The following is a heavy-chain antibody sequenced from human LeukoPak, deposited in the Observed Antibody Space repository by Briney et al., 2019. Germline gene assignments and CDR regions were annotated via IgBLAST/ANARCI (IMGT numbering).Heavy chain of an antibody. V-gene: IGHV1-2*06. CDR1: GYTFTGYY. CDR3: ARGRRMATTTFDY. J-gene: IGHJ4*02. Sequence: ASVKVSCKASGYTFTGYYMHWVRQAPGQGLEWMGRINPNSGGTNYAQKFQGRVTMTRDTSISTAYMELSRLRSDDTAVYYCARGRRMATTTFDYWGQGTLVTVSS. D-gene: IGHD5-24*01. CDR2: INPNSGGT.